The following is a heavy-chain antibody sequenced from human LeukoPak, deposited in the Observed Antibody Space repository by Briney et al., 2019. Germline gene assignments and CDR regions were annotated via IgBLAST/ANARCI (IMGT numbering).Heavy chain of an antibody. CDR3: ARMSRWYYYGSGTYSDAFDI. CDR2: MNPNSGNT. J-gene: IGHJ3*02. Sequence: ASVKVSCKASGYTFTSYDINWVRQATGQGLEWMGWMNPNSGNTGYAQKFQGRVTMTRNTSISTAYMELSSLRSEDTAVYYCARMSRWYYYGSGTYSDAFDIWGQGTMVTVSS. V-gene: IGHV1-8*01. CDR1: GYTFTSYD. D-gene: IGHD3-10*01.